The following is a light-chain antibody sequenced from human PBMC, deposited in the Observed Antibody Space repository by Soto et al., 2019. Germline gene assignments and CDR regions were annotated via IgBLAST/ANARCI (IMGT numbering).Light chain of an antibody. CDR1: QSVSSY. CDR3: PQRSNGPETWT. J-gene: IGKJ1*01. CDR2: DAS. V-gene: IGKV3-11*01. Sequence: EIVLTQSPATLSLSPGERATLSCRASQSVSSYLAWYQQKPGQAPRLLIYDASNSATGIPARFSGSGSGTDFTLTISSLEPEDFEVYYGPQRSNGPETWTFGQGTKVEIE.